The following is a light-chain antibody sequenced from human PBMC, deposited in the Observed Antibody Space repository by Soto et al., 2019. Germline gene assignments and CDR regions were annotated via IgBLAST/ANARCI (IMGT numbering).Light chain of an antibody. CDR1: QSVSNN. Sequence: EIVMTQSPATLSVSPGERAALSSRASQSVSNNLAWYQQKPGQAPRLLIYGASTRAAGIPARFSGSGFGTDFTLTISSLEPEDSAVYYCQQRNVWPPVTFGQGTRLEI. CDR2: GAS. J-gene: IGKJ5*01. CDR3: QQRNVWPPVT. V-gene: IGKV3D-15*01.